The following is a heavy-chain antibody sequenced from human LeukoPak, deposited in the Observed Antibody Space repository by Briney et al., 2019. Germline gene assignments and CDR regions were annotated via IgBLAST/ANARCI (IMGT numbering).Heavy chain of an antibody. CDR2: INPNSGGT. Sequence: GASVKVSCKASGYTFTGYYMHWVRQAPGQGLEWMGWINPNSGGTNYAQKFQGRVTITRDTSISTAYMELSRLRSDDTAVYYCARRSGRRYCSSTSCYIFDYWGQGTLVTVSS. D-gene: IGHD2-2*02. CDR3: ARRSGRRYCSSTSCYIFDY. V-gene: IGHV1-2*02. CDR1: GYTFTGYY. J-gene: IGHJ4*02.